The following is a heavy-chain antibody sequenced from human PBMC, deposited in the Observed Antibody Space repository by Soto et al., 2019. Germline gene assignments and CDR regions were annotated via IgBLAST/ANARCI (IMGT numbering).Heavy chain of an antibody. Sequence: RASVKVSFKASGGTFSSYAISWLRQAPGQGLEWMGGIIPIFGTANYAQKFQGRVTITADESTSTAYMELSSLRSEDTAVYYCARGVAMVRGSYYFDYWGQGTLVTVSS. J-gene: IGHJ4*02. CDR1: GGTFSSYA. CDR3: ARGVAMVRGSYYFDY. V-gene: IGHV1-69*13. D-gene: IGHD3-10*01. CDR2: IIPIFGTA.